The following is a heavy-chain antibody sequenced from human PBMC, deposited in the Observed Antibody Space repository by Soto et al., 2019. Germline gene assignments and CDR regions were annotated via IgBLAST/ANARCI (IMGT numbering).Heavy chain of an antibody. CDR3: AIGGVSPRTFEY. CDR1: GYNFAGYW. Sequence: GESLKISCKVSGYNFAGYWIACVRQMPGKGLEVMGIIYPSDSDTRYRPSFQGQVTISADKSISSAYLQWSSLRASDTAMYYCAIGGVSPRTFEYWGQGTTVTVSS. D-gene: IGHD3-3*02. CDR2: IYPSDSDT. J-gene: IGHJ6*01. V-gene: IGHV5-51*01.